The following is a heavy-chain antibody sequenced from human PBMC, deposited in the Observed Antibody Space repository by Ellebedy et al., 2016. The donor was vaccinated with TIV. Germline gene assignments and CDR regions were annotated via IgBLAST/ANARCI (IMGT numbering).Heavy chain of an antibody. CDR2: FDPEDGET. D-gene: IGHD6-19*01. CDR1: GYTFTSYA. Sequence: ASVKVSCKASGYTFTSYAMHWVRQAPGQRLEWMGGFDPEDGETIYAQKFQGRVTITRDTSASTAYMELSSLRSEDTAVYYCARREWLGYYDYWGQGTLVTVSS. CDR3: ARREWLGYYDY. V-gene: IGHV1-3*01. J-gene: IGHJ4*02.